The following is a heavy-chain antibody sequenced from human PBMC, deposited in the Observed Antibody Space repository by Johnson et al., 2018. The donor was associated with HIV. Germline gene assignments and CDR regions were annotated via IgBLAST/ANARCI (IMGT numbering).Heavy chain of an antibody. CDR3: AREGRSGWYGGGDSLSAFDI. D-gene: IGHD6-19*01. J-gene: IGHJ3*02. CDR1: GFTFSSYA. V-gene: IGHV3-30-3*01. CDR2: ISYDGSNK. Sequence: QVQLVESGGGVVQPGRYLRLSCAASGFTFSSYAMHWVRQAPGKGLEWVAVISYDGSNKYYADSVKGRFTISRDNSKNTLYLQMNSLRAEDTAVYYCAREGRSGWYGGGDSLSAFDIWGQGTMVTVSS.